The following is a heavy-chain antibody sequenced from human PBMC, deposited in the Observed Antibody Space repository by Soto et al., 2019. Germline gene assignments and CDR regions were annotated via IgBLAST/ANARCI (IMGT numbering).Heavy chain of an antibody. D-gene: IGHD2-21*01. Sequence: QVQLVQSGAEVKKPGASVKVSCKASGYTFTSYGISWVRQAPGQGLEWMGWINGYNGNTNHAQKLQGRVTMSTDTSTSTAYMELRSLRSDDSAVYYCARMGDVPYSSSGMDVWGQGTMVTVSS. CDR2: INGYNGNT. CDR1: GYTFTSYG. V-gene: IGHV1-18*01. J-gene: IGHJ6*02. CDR3: ARMGDVPYSSSGMDV.